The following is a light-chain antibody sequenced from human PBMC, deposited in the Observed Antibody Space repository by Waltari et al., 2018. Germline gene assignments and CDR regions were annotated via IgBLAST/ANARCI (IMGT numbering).Light chain of an antibody. J-gene: IGLJ3*02. V-gene: IGLV2-8*01. CDR2: EVN. CDR3: SSYTCSNTFPWV. Sequence: QSALTQPPSASGSPGQSVTISCTGTSSDVGGYDYVSWYQQHPGKAPTLKIYEVNKRPSGVPDRFSGSKSGNTASLTVSGLQAEDEADYYCSSYTCSNTFPWVFGGGTKLTVL. CDR1: SSDVGGYDY.